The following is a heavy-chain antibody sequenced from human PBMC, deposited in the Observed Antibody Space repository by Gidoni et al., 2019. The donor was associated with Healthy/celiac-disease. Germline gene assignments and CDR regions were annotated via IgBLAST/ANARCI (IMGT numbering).Heavy chain of an antibody. Sequence: EVQLLESGGGLVHPGGSLRLSCAASGFTFSSYAMSWVRQAPGKGLEWVSAISGSGGSTYDADSVKGRFTISRDNSKNTLYLQMNSLRAEDTAVYYCAKDPLQTFRLNWFDPWGQGTLVTVSS. CDR1: GFTFSSYA. D-gene: IGHD3-10*01. CDR2: ISGSGGST. CDR3: AKDPLQTFRLNWFDP. J-gene: IGHJ5*02. V-gene: IGHV3-23*01.